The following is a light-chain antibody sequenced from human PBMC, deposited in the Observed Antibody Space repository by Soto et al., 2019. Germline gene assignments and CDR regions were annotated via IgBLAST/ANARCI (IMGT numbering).Light chain of an antibody. Sequence: EIVLTQSPATLSLSPGETATLSCRASQSVSGYIGWYQQKPGQAPRLLIYADSNRATGIPARFSGSGSGTDFTLTISSLEPEDFAVYYCQQRSDWLPITFGQGTRLEIK. V-gene: IGKV3-11*01. J-gene: IGKJ5*01. CDR3: QQRSDWLPIT. CDR2: ADS. CDR1: QSVSGY.